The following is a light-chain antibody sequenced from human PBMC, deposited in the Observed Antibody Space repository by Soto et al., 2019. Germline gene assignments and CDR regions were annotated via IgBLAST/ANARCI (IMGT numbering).Light chain of an antibody. V-gene: IGKV3-15*01. Sequence: EIVMTQSPATLSVSPGERATLSCRASQSVSSNLAWYQQKPGQAPRLLIYGASTRATGIPARFSGSGSGTEFTLTITSLQSEDFAVYYCQQYHNWPRTFGQGTKGDIK. CDR3: QQYHNWPRT. CDR1: QSVSSN. J-gene: IGKJ1*01. CDR2: GAS.